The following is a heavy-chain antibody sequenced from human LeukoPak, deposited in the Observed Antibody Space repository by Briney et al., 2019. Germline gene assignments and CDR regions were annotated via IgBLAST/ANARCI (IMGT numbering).Heavy chain of an antibody. V-gene: IGHV3-30*03. CDR1: GFPLSSYG. CDR2: KSYDGSNK. D-gene: IGHD6-6*01. J-gene: IGHJ4*02. CDR3: AQIGKRYSSSSGY. Sequence: PGGSLRLSCAVSGFPLSSYGMLWARQAPGRALVWVAVKSYDGSNKYYADSVKGRLTISRDNSKNTLYLQMNSLRAEDTAVYYCAQIGKRYSSSSGYWGQGTLVTVSS.